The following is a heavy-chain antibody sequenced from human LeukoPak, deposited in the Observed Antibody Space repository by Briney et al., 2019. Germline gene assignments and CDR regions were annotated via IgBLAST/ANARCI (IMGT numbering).Heavy chain of an antibody. CDR1: GYTFTNYD. Sequence: ASVKVSCKASGYTFTNYDINWVRQATGQGLEWMGWMNPNSGNTGYAEKFQGRVTITRDTSITTAYMELSSLRSEDSAVYYCARGPAYNNYGASYYCYMDVWGKGTTVTVSS. V-gene: IGHV1-8*03. CDR3: ARGPAYNNYGASYYCYMDV. J-gene: IGHJ6*03. D-gene: IGHD4-11*01. CDR2: MNPNSGNT.